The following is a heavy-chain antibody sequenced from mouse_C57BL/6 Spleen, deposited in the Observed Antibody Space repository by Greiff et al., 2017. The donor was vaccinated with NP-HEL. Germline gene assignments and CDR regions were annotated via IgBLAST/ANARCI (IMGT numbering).Heavy chain of an antibody. J-gene: IGHJ2*01. Sequence: EVKLVESGGGLVKPGGSLKLSCAASGFTFSDYGMHWVRQAPEKGLEWVAYISSGSSTIYYADTVKGRFTISRDNAKNTLFLQMTRLRSEDTAMYYCARGSSYYFDYWGQGTTLTVSS. CDR1: GFTFSDYG. CDR3: ARGSSYYFDY. V-gene: IGHV5-17*01. CDR2: ISSGSSTI.